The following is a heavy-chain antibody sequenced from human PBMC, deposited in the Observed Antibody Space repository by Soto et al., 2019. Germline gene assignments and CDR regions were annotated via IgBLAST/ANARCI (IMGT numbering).Heavy chain of an antibody. V-gene: IGHV3-23*01. CDR1: RFTFTSYA. Sequence: GGSLRLSCVASRFTFTSYAMSWVRQAPGKGLEWVAAISARGGATIHADSVKGRLTISRDNSKNTLYLQMNSLRAEDTAVYYCAKDVGGRSLFRSACDCWGQVTQVTVAS. D-gene: IGHD2-21*01. CDR2: ISARGGAT. CDR3: AKDVGGRSLFRSACDC. J-gene: IGHJ4*02.